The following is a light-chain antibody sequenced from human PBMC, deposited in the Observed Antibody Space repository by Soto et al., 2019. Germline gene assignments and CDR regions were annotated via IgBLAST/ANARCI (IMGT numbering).Light chain of an antibody. V-gene: IGLV2-8*01. CDR1: SSDVGDYNY. Sequence: QSALTQPPSASGSLGQSVTIPCTGTSSDVGDYNYVSWYQQHPGKVPKLMIYEVSKRPSGVPDRFSGSKSGNTASLTVSGLQAEYEADYYCSSFAGSPVVFGGGTKLTVL. J-gene: IGLJ2*01. CDR3: SSFAGSPVV. CDR2: EVS.